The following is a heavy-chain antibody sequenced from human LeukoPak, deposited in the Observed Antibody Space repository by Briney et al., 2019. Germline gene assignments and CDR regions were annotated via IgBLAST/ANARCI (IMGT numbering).Heavy chain of an antibody. D-gene: IGHD6-19*01. J-gene: IGHJ3*02. V-gene: IGHV1-69*05. Sequence: RASVKVSCKASGGTFSSYAISWVRQAPGQGLEWMGGIIPIFGTANYAQKFQGRVTITTDESTSTAYMELSSLRSEDTAVYYCARAQKQWLANDGAFDIWGQGTMVTVSS. CDR3: ARAQKQWLANDGAFDI. CDR2: IIPIFGTA. CDR1: GGTFSSYA.